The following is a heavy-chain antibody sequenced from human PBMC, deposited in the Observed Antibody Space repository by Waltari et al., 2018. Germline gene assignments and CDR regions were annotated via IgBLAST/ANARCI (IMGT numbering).Heavy chain of an antibody. CDR1: GFTFSSYA. CDR2: ISGSGGST. V-gene: IGHV3-23*01. CDR3: AKPREYYYDSSGLYY. Sequence: EVQLLESGGGLVQPGGSLRLSCAASGFTFSSYAMSWVRQAPGKGLEWVSAISGSGGSTYYADSVKGRFTISRDNSKNTLYLQRNSLRAEDTAVYYCAKPREYYYDSSGLYYWGQGTLVTVSS. J-gene: IGHJ4*02. D-gene: IGHD3-22*01.